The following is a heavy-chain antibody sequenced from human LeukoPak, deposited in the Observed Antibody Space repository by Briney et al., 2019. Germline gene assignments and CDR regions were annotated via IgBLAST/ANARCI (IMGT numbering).Heavy chain of an antibody. J-gene: IGHJ3*02. CDR3: AREIYGSGSYGDAFDI. V-gene: IGHV1-46*01. CDR1: GYTFTSYY. Sequence: GASVKVSCEASGYTFTSYYMHWVRQAPGQGLEWMGIINPSGGSTSYAQKFQGRVTMTRDTSTSTVYMELSSLRSEDTAVYYCAREIYGSGSYGDAFDIWGQGTMVTVSS. D-gene: IGHD3-10*01. CDR2: INPSGGST.